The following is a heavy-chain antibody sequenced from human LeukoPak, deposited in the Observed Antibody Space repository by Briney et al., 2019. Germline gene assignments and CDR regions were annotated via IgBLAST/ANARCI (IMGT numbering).Heavy chain of an antibody. CDR2: IIPIFGTA. CDR1: GGTFSSYA. J-gene: IGHJ5*02. V-gene: IGHV1-69*01. Sequence: SVKVSCKASGGTFSSYAISWVRQAPGQGLEWMGGIIPIFGTANYAQKFQGRVTITADESTSTAYMELSSLGSEDTAVYYCARKLGYCSGGSCYSGWFDPWGQGTLVTVSS. D-gene: IGHD2-15*01. CDR3: ARKLGYCSGGSCYSGWFDP.